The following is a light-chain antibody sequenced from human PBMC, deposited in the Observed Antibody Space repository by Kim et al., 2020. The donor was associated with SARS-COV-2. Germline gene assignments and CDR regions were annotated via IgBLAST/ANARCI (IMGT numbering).Light chain of an antibody. CDR3: HHYYASPHT. Sequence: RATLNCKSSQSILYSSNNKNYLAWYQQRPRQPPKLLISSATTRQSGVPDRFSGGGSETDFTLTISDLQAEDVATYYCHHYYASPHTFGQGTKLEI. J-gene: IGKJ2*01. CDR1: QSILYSSNNKNY. CDR2: SAT. V-gene: IGKV4-1*01.